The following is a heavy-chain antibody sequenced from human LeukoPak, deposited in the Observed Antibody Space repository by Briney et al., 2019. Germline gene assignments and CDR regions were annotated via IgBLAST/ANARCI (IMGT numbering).Heavy chain of an antibody. CDR3: AKDSRSYRLNGMDV. Sequence: PGGSLRLSYAASGFTFDDYAMHWVRQAPGKGLEWVSGISWNSGSIGYADSVKGRFTISRDNAKNSLYLQMNSLRAEDTALYYCAKDSRSYRLNGMDVWGQGTTVTVSS. CDR1: GFTFDDYA. CDR2: ISWNSGSI. D-gene: IGHD5-18*01. J-gene: IGHJ6*02. V-gene: IGHV3-9*01.